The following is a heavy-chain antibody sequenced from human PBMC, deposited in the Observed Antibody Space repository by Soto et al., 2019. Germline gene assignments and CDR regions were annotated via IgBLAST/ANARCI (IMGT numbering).Heavy chain of an antibody. V-gene: IGHV1-18*04. Sequence: RASVKVSCKASGYTFTSYGISWVRQAPGQGLEWMGWIIAYNGNTNYAQKLQGRVTMTTDTSTSTAYMELRSLRSDDTAVYYCARDHFLVHSTSSFDYWGQGTLVTVSS. J-gene: IGHJ4*02. CDR2: IIAYNGNT. CDR1: GYTFTSYG. D-gene: IGHD6-6*01. CDR3: ARDHFLVHSTSSFDY.